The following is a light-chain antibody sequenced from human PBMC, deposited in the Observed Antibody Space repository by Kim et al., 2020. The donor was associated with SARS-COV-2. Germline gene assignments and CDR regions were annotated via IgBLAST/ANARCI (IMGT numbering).Light chain of an antibody. J-gene: IGLJ2*01. CDR3: NSRDSSGNHLV. CDR1: SLRKYY. Sequence: LGQAVRITCQGDSLRKYYASWYQQKPGQAPVLVIYGKNNRPSGIPDRFSGSSSGNTASLTITGAQAEDEADYYCNSRDSSGNHLVFGGGTQLTVL. CDR2: GKN. V-gene: IGLV3-19*01.